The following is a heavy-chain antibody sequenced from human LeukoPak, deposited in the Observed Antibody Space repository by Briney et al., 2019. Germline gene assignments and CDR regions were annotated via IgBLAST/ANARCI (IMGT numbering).Heavy chain of an antibody. CDR3: AKGRYYDP. CDR2: INPNSGNT. V-gene: IGHV1-8*02. CDR1: GYTFTGYY. Sequence: ASVKVSCKASGYTFTGYYMHWVRQAPGQGLEWMGWINPNSGNTGYAQEFQGRVTMTRDTSINTAYMELSSLRSEDTAVYYCAKGRYYDPWGQGTLVTVSS. J-gene: IGHJ5*02. D-gene: IGHD3-10*01.